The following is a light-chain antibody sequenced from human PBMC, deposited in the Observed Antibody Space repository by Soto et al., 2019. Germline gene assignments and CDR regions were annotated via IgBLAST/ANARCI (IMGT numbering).Light chain of an antibody. V-gene: IGLV2-8*01. CDR1: SSDVGGYNY. Sequence: QSVLTQPASASGTPGQRVTISCTGTSSDVGGYNYVSWYQQHPGKAPKLMIYEVNKRPSGVPDRFSGSKSGDTASLTVSGLQAEDEADYYCSSYAGSSNVFGTGTKVTVL. J-gene: IGLJ1*01. CDR2: EVN. CDR3: SSYAGSSNV.